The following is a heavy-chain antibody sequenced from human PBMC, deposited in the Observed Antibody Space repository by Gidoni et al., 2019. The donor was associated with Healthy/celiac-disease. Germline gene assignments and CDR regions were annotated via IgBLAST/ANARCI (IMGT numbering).Heavy chain of an antibody. Sequence: QVQLVQSGAEVKKPGSSVKVSCKASGVNFSSYAISWVRQAPGQGREWMGGIIPIFGTANYAQKFQGRVTITADESTSTAYIELSSLRSEDTAVYYCGGSYSSGWYGRGYYYYGMDVWGQGTTVTVSS. CDR1: GVNFSSYA. V-gene: IGHV1-69*01. D-gene: IGHD6-19*01. CDR2: IIPIFGTA. J-gene: IGHJ6*02. CDR3: GGSYSSGWYGRGYYYYGMDV.